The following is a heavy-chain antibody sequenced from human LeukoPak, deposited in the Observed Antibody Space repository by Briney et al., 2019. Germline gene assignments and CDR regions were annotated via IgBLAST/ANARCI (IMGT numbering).Heavy chain of an antibody. J-gene: IGHJ5*02. D-gene: IGHD2-2*01. CDR3: AKEVVVVPAAISPNWFDP. V-gene: IGHV3-23*01. CDR2: ISGSGGST. Sequence: GGSLRLSCAASGFTFSSYAMSWVRQAPGKGLEWVSAISGSGGSTYYADSVKSRFTISRDNSKNTLYLQMNSLRAEDTAVYYCAKEVVVVPAAISPNWFDPWGQGTLVTVSS. CDR1: GFTFSSYA.